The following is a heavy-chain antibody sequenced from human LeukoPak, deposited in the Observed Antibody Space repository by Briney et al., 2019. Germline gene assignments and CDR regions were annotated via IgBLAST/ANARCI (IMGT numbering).Heavy chain of an antibody. CDR1: GFTFSSYS. CDR3: ASSGSYRFDY. D-gene: IGHD1-26*01. CDR2: ITASGTAM. V-gene: IGHV3-48*02. Sequence: GSLRLSCAASGFTFSSYSMNWVRQAPGKGMEWVSHITASGTAMFYADSVKGRFTISRDNAKNSLYLQMNSLRDEDTAVYYCASSGSYRFDYWGQGTLVTVSS. J-gene: IGHJ4*02.